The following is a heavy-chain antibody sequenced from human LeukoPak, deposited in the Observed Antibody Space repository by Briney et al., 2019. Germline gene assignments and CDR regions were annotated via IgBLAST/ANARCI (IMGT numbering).Heavy chain of an antibody. D-gene: IGHD2-2*01. J-gene: IGHJ5*02. CDR3: ALLGSIVVVPAARDNWFDP. V-gene: IGHV1-18*01. Sequence: ASVKVSCKASGYTFTSYGIGWGRQAPGQGLEWMGWISAYIGNTNYAQKLRGRVTMTTDTSTSPAYMELRSLRSDDTAVYYCALLGSIVVVPAARDNWFDPWGQGTLVTVSS. CDR2: ISAYIGNT. CDR1: GYTFTSYG.